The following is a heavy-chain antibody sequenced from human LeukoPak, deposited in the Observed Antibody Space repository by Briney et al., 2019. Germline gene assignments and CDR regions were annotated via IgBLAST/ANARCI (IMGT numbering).Heavy chain of an antibody. J-gene: IGHJ4*02. CDR1: GFTSSSYS. CDR3: ARDQHEDYFDY. V-gene: IGHV3-21*01. Sequence: GGSLRLSCAASGFTSSSYSMNWVRQAPGKGLEWVSSISSSSSYIYYADSVKGRFAISRDNAKNSLYLQMNSLRAEDTAVYYCARDQHEDYFDYWGQGTLVTVSS. CDR2: ISSSSSYI.